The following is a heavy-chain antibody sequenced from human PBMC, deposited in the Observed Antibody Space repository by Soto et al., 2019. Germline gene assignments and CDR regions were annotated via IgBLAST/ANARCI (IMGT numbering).Heavy chain of an antibody. Sequence: EALKISDTGSADRFSSYWSTWERQMTGKGLAWMVRLAPSDSYTNYSPSFQGHVTISADKSISTAYLQWSSLKASDTAMYYCARQEDPYSSSWSPFESGGYYYYGMDVWGQGTTVNVSS. J-gene: IGHJ6*02. CDR1: ADRFSSYW. V-gene: IGHV5-10-1*01. CDR3: ARQEDPYSSSWSPFESGGYYYYGMDV. CDR2: LAPSDSYT. D-gene: IGHD6-13*01.